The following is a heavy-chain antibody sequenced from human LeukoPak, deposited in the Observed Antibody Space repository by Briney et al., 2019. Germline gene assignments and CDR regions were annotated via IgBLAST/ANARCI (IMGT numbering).Heavy chain of an antibody. Sequence: PGGSLRLSCVGSGFTFSDAWMSWVCQAPGKGLEWVGRIKSKSDGGTIDHAAPVKGRFTISRDDSRNTLYLQMNSLKTEDTAVYYCTTRRQDGWWGQGTLVTVS. CDR1: GFTFSDAW. CDR3: TTRRQDGW. V-gene: IGHV3-15*01. CDR2: IKSKSDGGTI. J-gene: IGHJ4*02. D-gene: IGHD2-15*01.